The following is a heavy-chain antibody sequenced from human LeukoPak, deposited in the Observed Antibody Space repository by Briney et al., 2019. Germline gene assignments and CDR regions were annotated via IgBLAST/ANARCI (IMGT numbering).Heavy chain of an antibody. V-gene: IGHV5-51*01. D-gene: IGHD6-19*01. J-gene: IGHJ4*01. Sequence: GESLKISCKGSGYSFTNYWIGWVRQKPGKGLEYMGIICTVDSDTRYSPSFQGQVTISVDKSINTAYLQWTTLKASDTAMYYCARGGSGWYFDYWGHGSLVTVSS. CDR3: ARGGSGWYFDY. CDR2: ICTVDSDT. CDR1: GYSFTNYW.